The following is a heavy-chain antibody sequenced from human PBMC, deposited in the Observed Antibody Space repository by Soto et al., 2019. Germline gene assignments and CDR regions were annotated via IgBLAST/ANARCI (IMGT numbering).Heavy chain of an antibody. D-gene: IGHD3-9*01. CDR3: ATPRPAYDIHAFDI. CDR1: GFTFSSYA. J-gene: IGHJ3*02. V-gene: IGHV3-23*01. Sequence: GGSLRLSCAASGFTFSSYAMSWVRQAPGKGLEWVSAISGSGCSTYYADSVKGRFTISRDNSKNTLYLPMNSLRADDTAVYYCATPRPAYDIHAFDIWGQGTMVTVSS. CDR2: ISGSGCST.